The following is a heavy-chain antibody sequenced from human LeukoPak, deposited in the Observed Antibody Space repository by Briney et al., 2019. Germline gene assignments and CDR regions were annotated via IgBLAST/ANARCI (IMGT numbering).Heavy chain of an antibody. D-gene: IGHD4/OR15-4a*01. CDR1: EFTFTSYG. J-gene: IGHJ3*01. V-gene: IGHV3-30*18. Sequence: HPGGSLRLSCAASEFTFTSYGMNWVRQAPGKGLEWVAVISYDGSNKYYADSVQGRFTISRDNSKNTLYLQMNSLRAEDTAVYYCAKSLWSYGTQDAFDFWGQGTMVTVSS. CDR3: AKSLWSYGTQDAFDF. CDR2: ISYDGSNK.